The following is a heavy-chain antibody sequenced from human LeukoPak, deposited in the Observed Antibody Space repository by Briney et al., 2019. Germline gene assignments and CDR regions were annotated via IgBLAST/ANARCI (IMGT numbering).Heavy chain of an antibody. Sequence: SETLSLTCSVSGGSVNTYYWGWIRQSAGKGLEWIGRISITGGTNYNPSLKSRLSMSVDASKNQVSLKLGSVTAADTAVYYCARLRRDINDWYADDCWGQGTLVTVSS. V-gene: IGHV4-4*07. J-gene: IGHJ4*02. CDR2: ISITGGT. D-gene: IGHD6-19*01. CDR3: ARLRRDINDWYADDC. CDR1: GGSVNTYY.